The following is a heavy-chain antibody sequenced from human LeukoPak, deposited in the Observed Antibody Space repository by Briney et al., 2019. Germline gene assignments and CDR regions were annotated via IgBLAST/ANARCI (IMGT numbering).Heavy chain of an antibody. CDR3: ARTSPHYDFWSVIYYYMDV. CDR2: INHSGST. V-gene: IGHV4-34*01. D-gene: IGHD3-3*01. J-gene: IGHJ6*03. Sequence: SETLSLTCAVYGGSFSGYYWSWIRQPPGKGLEWIGEINHSGSTNYNPSLKSRVTISVDTSKNQFSLKLSSVTAADTAVYYCARTSPHYDFWSVIYYYMDVWGKGTTVTVSS. CDR1: GGSFSGYY.